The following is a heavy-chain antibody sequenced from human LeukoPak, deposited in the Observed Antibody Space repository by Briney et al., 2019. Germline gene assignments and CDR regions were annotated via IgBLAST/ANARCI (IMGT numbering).Heavy chain of an antibody. V-gene: IGHV5-51*01. CDR3: ARFGSGDYFDS. D-gene: IGHD3-3*01. J-gene: IGHJ4*02. CDR1: GYNFTSYW. Sequence: GESLKISCQGSGYNFTSYWIAWARQMPGKGLEWMGIIYPGDSDTRYSPSFQGQVTISADKSISTAYLQWSSLKASDTAMYYCARFGSGDYFDSWGQGTLVTVSS. CDR2: IYPGDSDT.